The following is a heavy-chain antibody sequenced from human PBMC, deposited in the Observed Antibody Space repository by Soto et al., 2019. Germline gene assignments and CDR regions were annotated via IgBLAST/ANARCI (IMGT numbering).Heavy chain of an antibody. J-gene: IGHJ5*02. CDR3: PRTPGIAVSGPS. Sequence: SVKVYWKGSGFTCTIWGVQWVRQARGQRLEWIGWIVVGSGNTNYAQKFQERITMTRDTSTSTVYMELSSLRSELPAVYYCPRTPGIAVSGPSWGQGTLVTVSS. CDR2: IVVGSGNT. D-gene: IGHD6-19*01. CDR1: GFTCTIWG. V-gene: IGHV1-58*01.